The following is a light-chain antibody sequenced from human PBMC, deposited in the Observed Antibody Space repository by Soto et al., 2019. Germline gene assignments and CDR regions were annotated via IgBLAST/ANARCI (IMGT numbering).Light chain of an antibody. CDR2: KVS. CDR3: MQATHYQPYT. CDR1: QSLVHSDGNTY. Sequence: DVVMTQTPLSSPVTLGQPASISCRSSQSLVHSDGNTYLNWLHQRPGQPPRLLIFKVSHRVSGGPNRISGSGAGTDFTLEISRVEAEDVGIYYCMQATHYQPYTFGQGPKLEIK. V-gene: IGKV2-24*01. J-gene: IGKJ2*01.